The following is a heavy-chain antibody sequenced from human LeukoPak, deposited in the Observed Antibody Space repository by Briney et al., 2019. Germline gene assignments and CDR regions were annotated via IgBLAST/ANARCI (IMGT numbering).Heavy chain of an antibody. CDR3: ARDRDFWSGYYHFDY. Sequence: SETLSLTCTVSGGSISSYYWSWIRQPAGKGLEWIGRIYTSGSTNYNASLKSRVSVSVDTSKNQFSLKLSSVTAADTAVYYCARDRDFWSGYYHFDYWGQGTLVTVSS. CDR2: IYTSGST. V-gene: IGHV4-4*07. CDR1: GGSISSYY. D-gene: IGHD3-3*01. J-gene: IGHJ4*02.